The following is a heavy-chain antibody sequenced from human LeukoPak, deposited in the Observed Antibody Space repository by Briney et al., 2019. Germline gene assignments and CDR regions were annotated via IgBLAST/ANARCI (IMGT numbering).Heavy chain of an antibody. V-gene: IGHV3-23*01. D-gene: IGHD3-3*01. CDR2: ISGSGGRT. CDR3: AKGPPTIFGVVIDG. J-gene: IGHJ4*02. Sequence: SGGSLRLSCAASGITFGFTFSSFAMSWVRQAPGKGLEWVSGISGSGGRTFYADSVKGRFTISRDNSQNTLHLEMNSLRPEDTAVYYCAKGPPTIFGVVIDGWGQGTLVTVSS. CDR1: GITFGFTFSSFA.